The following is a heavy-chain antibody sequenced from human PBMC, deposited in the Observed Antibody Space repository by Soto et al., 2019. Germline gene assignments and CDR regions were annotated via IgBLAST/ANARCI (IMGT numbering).Heavy chain of an antibody. J-gene: IGHJ4*01. V-gene: IGHV3-15*07. CDR3: TTDSHFTMKLVRFDY. CDR1: GFTFATAW. Sequence: TGGSLRLCCGAAGFTFATAWRNWVRQAPGKGLEWVGRIKSKIDGGTTDFAAPVKGRFAISRDDSRNMVYFQMDSLEIEDTAVYYCTTDSHFTMKLVRFDYWGLGTLVTVSS. CDR2: IKSKIDGGTT. D-gene: IGHD3-22*01.